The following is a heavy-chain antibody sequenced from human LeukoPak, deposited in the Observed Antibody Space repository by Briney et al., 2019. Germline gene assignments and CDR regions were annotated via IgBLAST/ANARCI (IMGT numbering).Heavy chain of an antibody. J-gene: IGHJ4*02. CDR1: GYTFTGYY. CDR2: INPNSGGT. CDR3: ARVLFYSSGNKSNRVDY. Sequence: ASVKVSCKASGYTFTGYYIHWVRQAPGQGLEWMGWINPNSGGTNNAQKFQGRITMTRDTSISTAYMELSRLRSDDTAVYYCARVLFYSSGNKSNRVDYWGQGTLVTVSS. D-gene: IGHD6-19*01. V-gene: IGHV1-2*02.